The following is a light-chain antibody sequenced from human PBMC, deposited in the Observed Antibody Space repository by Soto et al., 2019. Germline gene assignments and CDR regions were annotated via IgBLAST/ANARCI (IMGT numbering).Light chain of an antibody. CDR2: GAS. Sequence: IIFTNTPSNIHITPGQRANLPIHSSQSVSSSYLALYQQTPGQAPRLLIYGASSRATGIPDRFSCSGSGTDFTLTISRLESGDCAVYYCQQYGSSSWTFGRGTKVDI. CDR1: QSVSSSY. V-gene: IGKV3-20*01. J-gene: IGKJ1*01. CDR3: QQYGSSSWT.